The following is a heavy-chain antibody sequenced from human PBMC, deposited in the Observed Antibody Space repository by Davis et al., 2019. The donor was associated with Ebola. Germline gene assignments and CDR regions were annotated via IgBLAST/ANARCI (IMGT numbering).Heavy chain of an antibody. Sequence: GESLKISCTASGFTFGDYAMSWFRQAPGKGLEWVGFIRSKAYGGTTEYAASVKGRFTISRDDSKSIAYLQMNSLKTEDTAVYYCTARYYDSSVGMDVWGEGTTVTVSS. J-gene: IGHJ6*04. D-gene: IGHD3-22*01. V-gene: IGHV3-49*03. CDR2: IRSKAYGGTT. CDR3: TARYYDSSVGMDV. CDR1: GFTFGDYA.